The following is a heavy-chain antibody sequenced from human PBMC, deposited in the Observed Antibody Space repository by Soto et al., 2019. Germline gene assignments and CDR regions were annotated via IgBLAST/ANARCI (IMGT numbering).Heavy chain of an antibody. J-gene: IGHJ4*02. D-gene: IGHD3-10*01. CDR1: GGTFSSYS. Sequence: QVQLVQSGAEVKKPGSSVKVSCKASGGTFSSYSINWLRQAPGQGLAWMGEIIPIFVTANYAQKFQGRVTFTADESTSTAYMELSTLRSQDTAGYYFARDGGMHFGGIDYWGQGTLVTVSS. V-gene: IGHV1-69*01. CDR3: ARDGGMHFGGIDY. CDR2: IIPIFVTA.